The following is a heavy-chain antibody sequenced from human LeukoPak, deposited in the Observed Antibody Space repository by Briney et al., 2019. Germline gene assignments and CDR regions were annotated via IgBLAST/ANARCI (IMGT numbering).Heavy chain of an antibody. CDR3: TRDGGLLPDN. Sequence: PGGSLRLSRAASGFPFSTYAMHWVRQPPGKGLVWVSRISPDGTSRAYADSVQGRFIISRDYAKNTLSLQMNSLTTEDTAVYYCTRDGGLLPDNWGRGTLVTVSS. J-gene: IGHJ4*02. D-gene: IGHD2-21*02. V-gene: IGHV3-74*01. CDR2: ISPDGTSR. CDR1: GFPFSTYA.